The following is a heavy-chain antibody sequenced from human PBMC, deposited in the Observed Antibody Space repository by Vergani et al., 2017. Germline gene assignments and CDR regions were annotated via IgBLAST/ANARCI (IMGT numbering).Heavy chain of an antibody. Sequence: EVQLVQSGAEVKKPGESLNISCQISGYSFTNYWIGWVRQMPGKGLEWMGIINPADSDTRYSPSFQGQVTISVDKSINTAYLQRSSLRASDSAMDYCARRYGRDSSGSKYFDYWGQGTLVTVSS. CDR1: GYSFTNYW. D-gene: IGHD3-22*01. CDR3: ARRYGRDSSGSKYFDY. J-gene: IGHJ4*02. V-gene: IGHV5-51*01. CDR2: INPADSDT.